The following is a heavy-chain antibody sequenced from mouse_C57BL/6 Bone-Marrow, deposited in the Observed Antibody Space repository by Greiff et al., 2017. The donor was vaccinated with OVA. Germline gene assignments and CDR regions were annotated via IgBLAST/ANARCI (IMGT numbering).Heavy chain of an antibody. CDR2: INPSTGGT. CDR1: GYSFTGYY. Sequence: EVQGVESGPELVKPGASVKISCKASGYSFTGYYMNWVKQSPEKSLEWIGEINPSTGGTTYNQKFKAKATLTVDKSSSTAYMQLKSLTSEDSAVYYCARKGYYGSSYPAWFAYWSQGTLVTVSA. CDR3: ARKGYYGSSYPAWFAY. D-gene: IGHD1-1*01. V-gene: IGHV1-42*01. J-gene: IGHJ3*01.